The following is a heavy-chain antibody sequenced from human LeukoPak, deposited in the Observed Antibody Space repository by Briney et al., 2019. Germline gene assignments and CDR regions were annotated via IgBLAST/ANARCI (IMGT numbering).Heavy chain of an antibody. J-gene: IGHJ4*02. Sequence: GGSLRLFCAASGFTVSTSYMTWVRQAPGKGLEWVSIIYGGGGTFYADSVKGRFTISRHNSENTLYLQMNSLRPEDTAVYYCARVGVGTVAGNYFDDWGQGTLVTVSS. CDR2: IYGGGGT. CDR1: GFTVSTSY. V-gene: IGHV3-53*04. CDR3: ARVGVGTVAGNYFDD. D-gene: IGHD6-19*01.